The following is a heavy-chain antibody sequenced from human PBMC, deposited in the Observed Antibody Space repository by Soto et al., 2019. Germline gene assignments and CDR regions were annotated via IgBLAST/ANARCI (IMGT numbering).Heavy chain of an antibody. CDR1: GGSISSGDYY. J-gene: IGHJ6*02. Sequence: SETLSLTCTVSGGSISSGDYYWSWIRQPPGKGLEWIGYIYYSGSTYYNPSLKSRVTISVDTSKNQFSLKLSSVTAADTAVYYCARDLGIVGASSYGMGVWGQGTTVTVSS. CDR3: ARDLGIVGASSYGMGV. D-gene: IGHD1-26*01. CDR2: IYYSGST. V-gene: IGHV4-30-4*01.